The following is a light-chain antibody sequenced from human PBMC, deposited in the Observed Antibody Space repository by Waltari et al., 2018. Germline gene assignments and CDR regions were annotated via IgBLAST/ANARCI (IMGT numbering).Light chain of an antibody. CDR3: SSYTSSRTVV. V-gene: IGLV2-14*01. CDR1: SGDVGAYNY. J-gene: IGLJ1*01. CDR2: EVT. Sequence: QSALTQPASVSGSPGQSIALSCPGTSGDVGAYNYVSWYQQYPGKAPQVLIYEVTNRPSGVSSRFSGSKSGNTASLTISGLQPDDEADYYCSSYTSSRTVVFGTGTEVTVL.